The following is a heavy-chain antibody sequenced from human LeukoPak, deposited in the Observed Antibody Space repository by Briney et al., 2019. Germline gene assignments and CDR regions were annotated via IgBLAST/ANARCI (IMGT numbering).Heavy chain of an antibody. D-gene: IGHD3-16*01. Sequence: PSETLSLTCTVSGGSISSYYWSWIRQPPGKGLEWIGYIYYSGSTNYNPSLKSRVTISVDTSKNQFSLKLSSVTAADTAVYYCARVGVLCDAFDIWGQGTMVTVSS. CDR2: IYYSGST. CDR1: GGSISSYY. V-gene: IGHV4-59*08. J-gene: IGHJ3*02. CDR3: ARVGVLCDAFDI.